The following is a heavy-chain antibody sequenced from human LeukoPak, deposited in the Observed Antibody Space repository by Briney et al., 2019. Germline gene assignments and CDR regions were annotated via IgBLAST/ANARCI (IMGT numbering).Heavy chain of an antibody. V-gene: IGHV4-39*07. CDR1: GGSISSSSYY. CDR3: ARLRYYYGSGSSRAARPFDY. J-gene: IGHJ4*02. D-gene: IGHD3-10*01. CDR2: IYYSGST. Sequence: SETLSLTCTVSGGSISSSSYYWGWIRQPPGKGLEWIGNIYYSGSTNYNPSLKSRVTISVDTSKNQFSLKLSSVTAADTAVYYCARLRYYYGSGSSRAARPFDYWGQGTLVTVSS.